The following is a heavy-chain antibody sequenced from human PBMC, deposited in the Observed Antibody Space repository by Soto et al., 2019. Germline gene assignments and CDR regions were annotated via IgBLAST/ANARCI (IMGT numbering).Heavy chain of an antibody. V-gene: IGHV1-18*01. J-gene: IGHJ6*02. Sequence: QAQLVQSGAEVKKPGASVKVSCKASGYTFSRYGISWVRQAPGQGLEWMGWISTYNENTKYAQKFQGRVTMTTDTSTSTGYMELRSLTSDDTAMYYCAREGFCSSGSCALYFHDFFGMDVWGQGTTVTVSS. CDR1: GYTFSRYG. CDR2: ISTYNENT. CDR3: AREGFCSSGSCALYFHDFFGMDV. D-gene: IGHD2-15*01.